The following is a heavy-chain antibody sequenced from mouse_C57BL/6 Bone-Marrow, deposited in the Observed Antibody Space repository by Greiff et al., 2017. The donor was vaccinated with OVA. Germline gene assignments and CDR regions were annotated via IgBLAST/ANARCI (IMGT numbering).Heavy chain of an antibody. CDR1: GFNIKDYY. CDR2: IDPEDGET. J-gene: IGHJ2*01. D-gene: IGHD1-1*01. V-gene: IGHV14-2*01. CDR3: APLARCNYDSSYAYFDY. Sequence: VQLQQSGAELVKPGASVKLSCTASGFNIKDYYMHWVKQRTEQGLEWIGRIDPEDGETKYAPKFQGKATITAETSSNTDYLQLSSLTSEDTAVYYCAPLARCNYDSSYAYFDYWGQGTTRTVSS.